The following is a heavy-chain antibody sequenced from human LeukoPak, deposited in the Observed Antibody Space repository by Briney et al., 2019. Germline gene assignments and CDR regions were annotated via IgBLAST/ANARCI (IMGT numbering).Heavy chain of an antibody. J-gene: IGHJ4*02. Sequence: PGGSLRLSCSASGFTFSSYAMHWVRQAPGKGLEYVSAISSNGGSTYYADSVKGRFTISRDNSKNTLYLQMSSPRAEDTAVYYCVKDRQFILTGFDYWGQGTLVTVSS. D-gene: IGHD3-9*01. CDR2: ISSNGGST. CDR3: VKDRQFILTGFDY. V-gene: IGHV3-64D*06. CDR1: GFTFSSYA.